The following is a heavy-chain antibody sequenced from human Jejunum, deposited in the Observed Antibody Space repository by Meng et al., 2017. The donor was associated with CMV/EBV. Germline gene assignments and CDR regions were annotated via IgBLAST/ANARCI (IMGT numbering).Heavy chain of an antibody. CDR3: ARGFTNGWQPFDF. J-gene: IGHJ4*02. D-gene: IGHD2-8*01. Sequence: QVQLLQAGAEVKSPWSSVRLSCKSSGGVFNNYALTWVRQAPGQGLEWMGGIIAVLRTPNYAPKFQGRLTITADASTDTTYMELSSLTSEDTAVYFCARGFTNGWQPFDFWGQGTLVTVSS. CDR2: IIAVLRTP. CDR1: GGVFNNYA. V-gene: IGHV1-69*12.